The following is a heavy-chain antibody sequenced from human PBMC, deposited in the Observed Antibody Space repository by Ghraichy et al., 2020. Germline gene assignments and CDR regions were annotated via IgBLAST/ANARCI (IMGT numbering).Heavy chain of an antibody. CDR1: GGTFSSYA. J-gene: IGHJ1*01. CDR2: IIPIFGTA. Sequence: SVKVSCKASGGTFSSYAISWVRQAPGQGLEWMGGIIPIFGTANYAQKFQGRVTITTDTSTSTAYMELRSLRSDDTAVYYCARGPRVLYGDGVQHWGQGTLVTVSS. D-gene: IGHD4-17*01. V-gene: IGHV1-69*05. CDR3: ARGPRVLYGDGVQH.